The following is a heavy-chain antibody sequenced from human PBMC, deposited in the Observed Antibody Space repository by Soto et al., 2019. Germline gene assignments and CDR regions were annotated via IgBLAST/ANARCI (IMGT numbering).Heavy chain of an antibody. CDR1: VYTFTSYA. D-gene: IGHD1-26*01. CDR3: ARGPVYSGSYYDY. J-gene: IGHJ4*02. V-gene: IGHV1-3*01. Sequence: GASVTVSCKASVYTFTSYAIHWVRQAPGQRLEWMGWINAGNGNTKYSQKFQGRVTITRDTSASTAYMELSSLRSEDTAVYYCARGPVYSGSYYDYWGQGTLVTVSS. CDR2: INAGNGNT.